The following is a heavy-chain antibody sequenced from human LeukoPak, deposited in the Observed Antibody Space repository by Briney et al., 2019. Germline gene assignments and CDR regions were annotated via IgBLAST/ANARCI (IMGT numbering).Heavy chain of an antibody. V-gene: IGHV3-23*01. CDR2: ISGGGTST. Sequence: PGGSLRLSCAASGFTFSSYAMSWVRQAPGKGLEWVSVISGGGTSTYYADSVKGRFTISKDNSRNTLYLQMNSLRAEDTAVHYCAKTFIAVANPIDYWGQGTLVTVSS. CDR3: AKTFIAVANPIDY. D-gene: IGHD6-19*01. J-gene: IGHJ4*02. CDR1: GFTFSSYA.